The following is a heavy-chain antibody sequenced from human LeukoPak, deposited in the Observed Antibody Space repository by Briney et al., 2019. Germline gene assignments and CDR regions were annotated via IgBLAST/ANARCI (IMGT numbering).Heavy chain of an antibody. CDR1: GYTFTSDG. CDR3: ARDRNIVGATLNWFDP. V-gene: IGHV1-69*04. CDR2: IIPILGIA. D-gene: IGHD1-26*01. Sequence: ASVKVSCKASGYTFTSDGISWVRQAPGQGLEWMGRIIPILGIANYAQKFQGRVTITADKSTSTAYMELSSLRSEDTAVYYCARDRNIVGATLNWFDPWGQGTLVTVSS. J-gene: IGHJ5*02.